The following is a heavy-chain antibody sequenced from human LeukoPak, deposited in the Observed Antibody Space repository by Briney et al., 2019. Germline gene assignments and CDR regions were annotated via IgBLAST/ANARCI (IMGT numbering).Heavy chain of an antibody. J-gene: IGHJ6*02. D-gene: IGHD6-13*01. CDR2: ISAYNGNT. CDR3: ARDRAAGIAGQYAMDV. CDR1: GYTFTSYG. V-gene: IGHV1-18*01. Sequence: ASVKVSCKASGYTFTSYGISWVRQAPGQGLEGMGWISAYNGNTNYAQKLQGRVTITTDTSTSKAYIALRRLRSDDTAVYSGARDRAAGIAGQYAMDVWGQGTTVTVSS.